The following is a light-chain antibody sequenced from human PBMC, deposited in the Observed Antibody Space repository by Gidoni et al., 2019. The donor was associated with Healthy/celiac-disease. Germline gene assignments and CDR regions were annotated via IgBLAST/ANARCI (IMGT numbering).Light chain of an antibody. Sequence: DIQMTQSPSTLSASVGDRVTITCRASQSISSWLAWYQQKPGKAPKPLIYDASSLESGVPSRASGSGSGTEFTLTISSLQPDDFATYYCQQYNSYSLWTFGQGTKVEIK. V-gene: IGKV1-5*01. CDR3: QQYNSYSLWT. J-gene: IGKJ1*01. CDR2: DAS. CDR1: QSISSW.